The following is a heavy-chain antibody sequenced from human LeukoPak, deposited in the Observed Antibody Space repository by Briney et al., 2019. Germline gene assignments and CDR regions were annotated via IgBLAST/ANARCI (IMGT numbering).Heavy chain of an antibody. CDR2: IYYSGIT. J-gene: IGHJ4*02. Sequence: SETLSLTCAVYGGSFSGYYWTWIRQPPGKGLQWIGSIYYSGITYYNPSLKSRVTISVDTSKNQFSLKVRSVTAADTAVYYCVRSEYSTFLDYWGQGTLVTVSS. CDR3: VRSEYSTFLDY. V-gene: IGHV4-34*01. D-gene: IGHD6-6*01. CDR1: GGSFSGYY.